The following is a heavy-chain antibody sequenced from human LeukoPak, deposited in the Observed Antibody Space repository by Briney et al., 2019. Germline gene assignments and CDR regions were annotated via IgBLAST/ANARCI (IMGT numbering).Heavy chain of an antibody. D-gene: IGHD5-12*01. Sequence: SETLSLTYTVSGGSITSNNYYWAWIRQPPGKGLEWIGSVFSGGSTYYNPSLKSRVTISVDTSQNQFSLKLSSVTAADTAVYYCARDGYSGSDALWGQGTLVTVSS. CDR2: VFSGGST. J-gene: IGHJ4*02. CDR3: ARDGYSGSDAL. V-gene: IGHV4-39*07. CDR1: GGSITSNNYY.